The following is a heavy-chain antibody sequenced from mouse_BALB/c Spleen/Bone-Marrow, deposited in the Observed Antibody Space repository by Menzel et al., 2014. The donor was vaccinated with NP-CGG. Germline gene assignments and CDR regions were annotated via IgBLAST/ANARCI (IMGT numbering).Heavy chain of an antibody. D-gene: IGHD1-1*02. CDR3: AREVGRGGYFDV. J-gene: IGHJ1*01. CDR1: GYTSTSYY. CDR2: IYPGNVNT. Sequence: QVQLKESGPELVKPGASVRISCKASGYTSTSYYIHWVKQRPGQGLEWIGWIYPGNVNTKYNENFRDKATLTADKSSSTAYMQLNSLTSEDSAVYFCAREVGRGGYFDVWGAGTTVTVSS. V-gene: IGHV1S56*01.